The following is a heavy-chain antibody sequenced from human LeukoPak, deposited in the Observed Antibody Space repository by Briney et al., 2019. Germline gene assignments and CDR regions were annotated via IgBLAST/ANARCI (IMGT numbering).Heavy chain of an antibody. D-gene: IGHD3-9*01. CDR2: IYHSGST. CDR1: GGSISSGGYS. V-gene: IGHV4-30-2*03. J-gene: IGHJ4*02. CDR3: ARHQSYFDVLTGYPFDY. Sequence: SQTLSLTCAVSGGSISSGGYSWSWIRQPPGKGLEWIGYIYHSGSTYYNPSLKSRVTISVDTSKNQFSLRLNSVTAADTAVYYCARHQSYFDVLTGYPFDYWGQGTLVTVSS.